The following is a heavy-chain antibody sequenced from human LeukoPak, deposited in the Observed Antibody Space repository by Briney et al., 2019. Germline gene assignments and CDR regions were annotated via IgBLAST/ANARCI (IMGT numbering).Heavy chain of an antibody. D-gene: IGHD5-18*01. CDR2: IRSKAYRGTT. V-gene: IGHV3-49*04. Sequence: GGSLRLSCTTFGFTFGDHAISWVRQAPGKGLEWVGFIRSKAYRGTTEYAASVKGRFTISRDDSISIAYLQMNSLKTEDTAVYYCTRGPIQLWIRNGMDVWGQGTTVTVSS. CDR1: GFTFGDHA. CDR3: TRGPIQLWIRNGMDV. J-gene: IGHJ6*02.